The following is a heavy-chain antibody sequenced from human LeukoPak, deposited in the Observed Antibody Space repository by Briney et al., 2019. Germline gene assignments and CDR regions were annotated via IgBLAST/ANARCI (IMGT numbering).Heavy chain of an antibody. J-gene: IGHJ4*02. D-gene: IGHD2-21*02. Sequence: GGSLRLSCAVSGFTFTDTYMTWIRQAPGKGLESLSYISPSGTDISYADSVKGRFTISRDNSRNSVFLQMNSLRPEDTALYHCAKEVDCPSDCLFFHSWGQGTLVTVSS. CDR2: ISPSGTDI. V-gene: IGHV3-11*01. CDR1: GFTFTDTY. CDR3: AKEVDCPSDCLFFHS.